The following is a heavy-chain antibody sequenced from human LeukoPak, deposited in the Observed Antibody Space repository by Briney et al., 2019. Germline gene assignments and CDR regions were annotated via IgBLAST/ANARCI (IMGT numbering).Heavy chain of an antibody. CDR3: VREGNELLSKNFDY. CDR1: GFTFTGYY. Sequence: ASVKVSCKASGFTFTGYYIHWVRQAPGQGLEWMGYINPHSGGTNSPQKFQGRVTMTTDTSISATYMELSSLISDDTAMYYCVREGNELLSKNFDYWGQGTLVTVSS. J-gene: IGHJ4*02. D-gene: IGHD2-21*02. CDR2: INPHSGGT. V-gene: IGHV1-2*02.